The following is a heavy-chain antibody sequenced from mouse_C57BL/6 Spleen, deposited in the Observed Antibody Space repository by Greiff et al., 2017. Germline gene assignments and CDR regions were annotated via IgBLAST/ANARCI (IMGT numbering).Heavy chain of an antibody. CDR3: AFDYSYAMDY. J-gene: IGHJ4*01. D-gene: IGHD2-4*01. CDR2: IYPRSGTT. V-gene: IGHV1-81*01. CDR1: GYTFPRYG. Sequence: VQLQQPGAELARPGASVKLSCKASGYTFPRYGISWVKPRTGQGLAWIGEIYPRSGTTYYNEKFKGKATLTADKSSSTAYMELLSLTSEDSAVYFCAFDYSYAMDYGGQGTSVTVSS.